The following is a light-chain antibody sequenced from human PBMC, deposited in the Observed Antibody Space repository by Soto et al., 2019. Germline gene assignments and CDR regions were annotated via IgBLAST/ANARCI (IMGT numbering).Light chain of an antibody. J-gene: IGKJ1*01. V-gene: IGKV3-15*01. CDR1: QSVSSN. Sequence: EIVMTQSPATLSVSPGEGATLSCRASQSVSSNLAWYQQKPGQAPRLLIYGASTRATGIPARFSGSGSGTEFTLTISSLQSEDFAFYYCQQYDDWPWTFGQGTKVDIK. CDR3: QQYDDWPWT. CDR2: GAS.